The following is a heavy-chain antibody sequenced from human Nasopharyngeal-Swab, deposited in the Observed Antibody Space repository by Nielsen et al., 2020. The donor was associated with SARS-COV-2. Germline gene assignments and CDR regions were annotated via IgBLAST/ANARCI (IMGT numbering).Heavy chain of an antibody. CDR2: IYPGDSDT. V-gene: IGHV5-51*01. CDR3: ARLFYYDSSGYPDAFDI. D-gene: IGHD3-22*01. Sequence: ERQMPGKGLEWMGIIYPGDSDTRYSPAFQGQVTISADKSISTAYLQWSSLKASDTAMYYCARLFYYDSSGYPDAFDIWGQGTMVTVSS. J-gene: IGHJ3*02.